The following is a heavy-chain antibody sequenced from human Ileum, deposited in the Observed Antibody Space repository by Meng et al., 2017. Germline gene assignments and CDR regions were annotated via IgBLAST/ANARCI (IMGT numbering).Heavy chain of an antibody. V-gene: IGHV5-51*01. J-gene: IGHJ4*02. CDR1: GYSFNTYR. CDR3: GRRYYGSGSIDY. CDR2: IYPGDSDT. Sequence: GESLKISCKTSGYSFNTYRIDWVRQMPGKGLEWMGVIYPGDSDTTYSPSFQGQVTISADKSISTAYLQWSSLKASDTATYYCGRRYYGSGSIDYWGQGTLVTVSS. D-gene: IGHD3-10*01.